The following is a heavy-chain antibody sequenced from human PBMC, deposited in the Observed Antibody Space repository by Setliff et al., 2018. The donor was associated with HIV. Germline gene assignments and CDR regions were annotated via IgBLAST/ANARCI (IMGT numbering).Heavy chain of an antibody. D-gene: IGHD1-26*01. CDR3: ARDTVRATFSDY. J-gene: IGHJ4*02. V-gene: IGHV1-18*01. Sequence: ASVKVSCKASGYRFSGYGISWVRQAPGQGLEWMGWISADTGNTNFAQKFQGRVTMTRDTSISTAYMELSSLRYDDTAVYYCARDTVRATFSDYWGQGTLVTVSS. CDR1: GYRFSGYG. CDR2: ISADTGNT.